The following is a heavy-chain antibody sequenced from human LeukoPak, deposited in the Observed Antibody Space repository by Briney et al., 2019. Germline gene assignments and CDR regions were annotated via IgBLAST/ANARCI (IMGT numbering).Heavy chain of an antibody. CDR2: IYHSGST. J-gene: IGHJ1*01. Sequence: SQTLSLTCTVSGGSISSGGYYWSWIRQPPGKGLEWIGYIYHSGSTYYNPSLKSRVTISVDRSKNQFSLKLSSVTAADTAVYYCARAPRRDFWSGYLAEYFQHWGQGTLVTVSS. V-gene: IGHV4-30-2*01. D-gene: IGHD3-3*01. CDR1: GGSISSGGYY. CDR3: ARAPRRDFWSGYLAEYFQH.